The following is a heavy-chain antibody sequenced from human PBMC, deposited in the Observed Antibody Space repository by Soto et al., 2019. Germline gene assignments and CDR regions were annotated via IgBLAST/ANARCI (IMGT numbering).Heavy chain of an antibody. CDR1: GESFSGYI. V-gene: IGHV4-34*01. CDR3: ARGLITGCMYWGGWCYFDC. CDR2: INHSGSA. J-gene: IGHJ4*02. D-gene: IGHD2-8*02. Sequence: PSETLSLTCAVYGESFSGYIWTWIRQTPWKGLQWIGQINHSGSAYYNPSLKSRVTISVHTSNSQFSLELSSVTAADTAVYYCARGLITGCMYWGGWCYFDCCGRGSQVTVSS.